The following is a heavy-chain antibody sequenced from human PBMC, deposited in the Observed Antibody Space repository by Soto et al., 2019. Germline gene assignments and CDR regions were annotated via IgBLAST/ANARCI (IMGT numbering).Heavy chain of an antibody. Sequence: QVQLVQSGAEEKKSGASVKVSCKASGYTFISYAMHWVRQAPGQSLEWMGWINPGNGDTKYSQTLQGRVTLTRDTSANTASKELTSLNSADTAVYYCAAGGGGSRYWGQGTLVTVSS. CDR1: GYTFISYA. V-gene: IGHV1-3*05. CDR2: INPGNGDT. J-gene: IGHJ4*02. D-gene: IGHD2-15*01. CDR3: AAGGGGSRY.